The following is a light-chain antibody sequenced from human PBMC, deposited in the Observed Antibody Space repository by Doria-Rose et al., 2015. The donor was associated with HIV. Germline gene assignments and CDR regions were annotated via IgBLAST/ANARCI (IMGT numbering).Light chain of an antibody. CDR1: QSFSSTY. CDR3: LQYGTSWT. CDR2: DGS. V-gene: IGKV3-20*01. J-gene: IGKJ1*01. Sequence: TQSPGTLSLSPGERATLSCRASQSFSSTYLAWYQQKPGQAPSLLIYDGSTRATGIPDRFSASGSGTDFTLTINRLEPEDFALYYCLQYGTSWTFGQGTKVGI.